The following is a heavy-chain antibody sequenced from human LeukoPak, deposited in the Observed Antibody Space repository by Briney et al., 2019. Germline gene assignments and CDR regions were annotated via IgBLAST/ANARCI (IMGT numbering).Heavy chain of an antibody. CDR2: ISGSGGST. D-gene: IGHD3-10*01. Sequence: GGSLRLSCAASGFTFSSYAMTWVRQAPGKGLEWVSSISGSGGSTYYADSVQGRFTISRDNSKNTLYLQMNSLRAEDTAAYYCAKDLRELYPRGVVSWGQGTLVTVSS. CDR1: GFTFSSYA. CDR3: AKDLRELYPRGVVS. J-gene: IGHJ5*02. V-gene: IGHV3-23*01.